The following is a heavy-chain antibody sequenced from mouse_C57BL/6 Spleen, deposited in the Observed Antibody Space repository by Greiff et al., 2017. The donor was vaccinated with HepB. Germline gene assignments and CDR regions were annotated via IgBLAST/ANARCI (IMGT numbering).Heavy chain of an antibody. CDR3: ARNSNYVLYYAMDY. CDR1: GYTFTSYW. D-gene: IGHD2-5*01. Sequence: VQLQQSGAELVKPGASVKLSCKASGYTFTSYWMHWVKQRPGQGLEWIGMIHPNSGSTNYNEKFKSKATLTVDKSSSTAYMQLSSLTSEDSAVYYCARNSNYVLYYAMDYWGQGTSVTVSS. J-gene: IGHJ4*01. CDR2: IHPNSGST. V-gene: IGHV1-64*01.